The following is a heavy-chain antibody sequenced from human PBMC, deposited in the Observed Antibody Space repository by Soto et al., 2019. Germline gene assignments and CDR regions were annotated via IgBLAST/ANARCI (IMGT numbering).Heavy chain of an antibody. V-gene: IGHV1-2*02. D-gene: IGHD5-12*01. CDR2: INPNSGGT. CDR3: AREAVATTSFDY. J-gene: IGHJ4*02. CDR1: GYTFTGYY. Sequence: RASVKVSCKASGYTFTGYYMHWVRQAPGQGLEWMGWINPNSGGTNYAQKFQGRVTMTRDTSISTAYMELSRLRSDDTAVYYCAREAVATTSFDYWGQGTLVTVSS.